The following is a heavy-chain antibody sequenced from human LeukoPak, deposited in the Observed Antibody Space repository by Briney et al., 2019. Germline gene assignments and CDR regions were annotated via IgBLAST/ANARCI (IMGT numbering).Heavy chain of an antibody. CDR2: IRGYNGDT. D-gene: IGHD3-22*01. CDR1: GYTFSSYG. CDR3: ARDYYEDY. Sequence: ASVKVSCKASGYTFSSYGITWVRQAPGQGLEWMGWIRGYNGDTTYAQKIQGRATMTTDTSTSTAYMELRSLTSDDTAVYYCARDYYEDYWGQGTLVTVSS. V-gene: IGHV1-18*01. J-gene: IGHJ4*02.